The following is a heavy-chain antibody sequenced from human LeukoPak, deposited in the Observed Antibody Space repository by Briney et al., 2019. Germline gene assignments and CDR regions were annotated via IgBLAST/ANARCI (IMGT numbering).Heavy chain of an antibody. CDR3: ASLGTTLGNYYYYGMDV. D-gene: IGHD1-7*01. CDR1: GGSFSGYY. V-gene: IGHV4-34*01. Sequence: SETLSLTCAAYGGSFSGYYWSWIRQPPGKGLEWIGEINHSGSTNYNPSLKSRVTISVDTSKNQFSLKLSSVTAADTAVYYCASLGTTLGNYYYYGMDVWGQGTTVTVSS. CDR2: INHSGST. J-gene: IGHJ6*02.